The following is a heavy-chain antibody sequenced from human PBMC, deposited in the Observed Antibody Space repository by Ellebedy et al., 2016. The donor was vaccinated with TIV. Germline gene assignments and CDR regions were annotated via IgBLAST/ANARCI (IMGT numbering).Heavy chain of an antibody. D-gene: IGHD3-10*01. V-gene: IGHV3-53*01. CDR2: IYSGGST. CDR3: ASRLPYGSGSPKGFDY. J-gene: IGHJ4*02. Sequence: GESLKISXAASGFTFSSYAMHWVRQAPGKGLEWVSVIYSGGSTYYADSVKGRFTISRDNSKNTLYLQMNSLRAEDTAVYYCASRLPYGSGSPKGFDYWGQGTLVTVSS. CDR1: GFTFSSYA.